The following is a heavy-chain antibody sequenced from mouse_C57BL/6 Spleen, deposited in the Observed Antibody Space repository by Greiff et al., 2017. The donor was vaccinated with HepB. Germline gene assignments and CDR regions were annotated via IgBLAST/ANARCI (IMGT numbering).Heavy chain of an antibody. CDR1: GYAFSSSW. CDR2: IYPGDGDT. J-gene: IGHJ2*01. V-gene: IGHV1-82*01. D-gene: IGHD1-1*01. CDR3: ARFYYGSSYYFDS. Sequence: VQLQQSGPELVKPGASVKISCKASGYAFSSSWMNWVKQRPGKGLEWIGRIYPGDGDTNYNGKFKGKATLTADKSSSTAYMQLSSLTSEDSAVYFCARFYYGSSYYFDSWVQVTTLTVAS.